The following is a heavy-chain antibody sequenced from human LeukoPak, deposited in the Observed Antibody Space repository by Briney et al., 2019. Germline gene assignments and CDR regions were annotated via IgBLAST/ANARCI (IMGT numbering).Heavy chain of an antibody. CDR1: GGSISGYY. D-gene: IGHD2-21*02. CDR3: ARWWSCGGDCYLLDS. Sequence: SETLSLTCTVSGGSISGYYWSWIRQPPAKGLEWIGHVLYSGSTTYAPSLKGRVTISVDTSKNQFSLKLSSVTAADAAVYYCARWWSCGGDCYLLDSWGQGTLVTVSS. V-gene: IGHV4-59*01. CDR2: VLYSGST. J-gene: IGHJ4*02.